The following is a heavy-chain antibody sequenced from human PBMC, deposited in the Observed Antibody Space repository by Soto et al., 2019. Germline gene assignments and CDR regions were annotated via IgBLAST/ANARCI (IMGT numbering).Heavy chain of an antibody. D-gene: IGHD7-27*01. CDR3: ARPELTGDSYYFDY. J-gene: IGHJ4*02. V-gene: IGHV3-21*01. Sequence: EVQLVESGGGLVKPGGSLTLSCAASGFTFSSYSMNWVRQAPGKGLEWVSSISSSSSYIYYADSVKGRFTISRDNAKNSLYLQMNSLRAEDTAVYYCARPELTGDSYYFDYWGQGTLVTVSS. CDR1: GFTFSSYS. CDR2: ISSSSSYI.